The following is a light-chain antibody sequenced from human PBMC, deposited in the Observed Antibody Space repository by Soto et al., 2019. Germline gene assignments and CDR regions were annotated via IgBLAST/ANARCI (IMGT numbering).Light chain of an antibody. Sequence: EIVMTQPPPLSVSPGERATLSCRASQSVNFNLAWYQQKPGQAPRLLIYGASTRATGIPVRFSGSGSGTEFTLTISGLQSEDFALYYCQQYGNWPRTFGQGTKVEVK. V-gene: IGKV3-15*01. CDR3: QQYGNWPRT. CDR2: GAS. J-gene: IGKJ1*01. CDR1: QSVNFN.